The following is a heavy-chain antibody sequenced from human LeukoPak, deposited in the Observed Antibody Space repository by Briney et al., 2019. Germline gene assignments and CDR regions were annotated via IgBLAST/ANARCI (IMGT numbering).Heavy chain of an antibody. Sequence: SVKVSCKASGGTFSSYAISWVRQAPGQGLEWMGGIIPIFGTANYAQKFQGRVTITADESTSTAYMELSSLRPEDTAVYYCARGPLGYCSGGSCPFDYWGQGTLVTVSS. CDR2: IIPIFGTA. J-gene: IGHJ4*02. CDR3: ARGPLGYCSGGSCPFDY. CDR1: GGTFSSYA. D-gene: IGHD2-15*01. V-gene: IGHV1-69*01.